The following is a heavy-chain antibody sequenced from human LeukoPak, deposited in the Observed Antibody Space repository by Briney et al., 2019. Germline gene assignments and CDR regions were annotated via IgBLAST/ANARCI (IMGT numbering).Heavy chain of an antibody. CDR1: GFTVSSNY. D-gene: IGHD6-13*01. V-gene: IGHV3-53*01. CDR2: IYSGGST. J-gene: IGHJ4*02. Sequence: PGGSLRLSCAASGFTVSSNYMIWVRQAPGKGLEWVSVIYSGGSTYYADSVKGRFTISRDNSMNTLYLQMNSLRAEDTAVYYCARAPACRAAAGCYYFDYWGQGTLVTVSS. CDR3: ARAPACRAAAGCYYFDY.